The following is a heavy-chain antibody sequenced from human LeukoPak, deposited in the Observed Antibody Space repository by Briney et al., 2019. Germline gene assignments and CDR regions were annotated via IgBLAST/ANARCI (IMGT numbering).Heavy chain of an antibody. Sequence: GGSLRLSCAASGFTSSNYVMSWVRQAPGKGLEWVSGISGSGDSTYYADSVKGRFTISRDNSKNTLYLQMNSLRVEDTAAYYCAKVRAPSGWFNSDYWGQGTLVTVCS. CDR1: GFTSSNYV. CDR2: ISGSGDST. J-gene: IGHJ4*02. CDR3: AKVRAPSGWFNSDY. D-gene: IGHD6-19*01. V-gene: IGHV3-23*01.